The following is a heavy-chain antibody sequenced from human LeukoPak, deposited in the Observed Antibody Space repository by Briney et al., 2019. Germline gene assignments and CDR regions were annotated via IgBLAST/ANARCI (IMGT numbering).Heavy chain of an antibody. V-gene: IGHV3-48*02. Sequence: GGSLRLSCVASGFTFSSYSMNWVRQAPGKGLGWVSYISSSTGTIYYADSVKGRFTISRDSAKNSLYLQMDSLRDDDTAVYYCARARTGDYWGQGTLVTVSS. J-gene: IGHJ4*02. CDR2: ISSSTGTI. D-gene: IGHD1-14*01. CDR3: ARARTGDY. CDR1: GFTFSSYS.